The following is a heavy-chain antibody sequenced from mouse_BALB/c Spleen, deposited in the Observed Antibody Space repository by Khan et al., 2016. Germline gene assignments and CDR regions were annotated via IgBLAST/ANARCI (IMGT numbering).Heavy chain of an antibody. CDR3: TRSGGSFYDD. D-gene: IGHD1-1*01. J-gene: IGHJ2*01. CDR2: IYPSDSYT. Sequence: VQLQESGAELVRPGASVKLSCKASGYIFTSYWLNWVKQRPGQGLEWIGNIYPSDSYTNYNQKFKDKAALTVDKSSSTAYMQLSSPTSEDSAVYYCTRSGGSFYDDWGQGTTLTVSS. V-gene: IGHV1-69*02. CDR1: GYIFTSYW.